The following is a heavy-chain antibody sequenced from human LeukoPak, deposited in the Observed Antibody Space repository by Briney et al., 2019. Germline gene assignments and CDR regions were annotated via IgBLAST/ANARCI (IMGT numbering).Heavy chain of an antibody. D-gene: IGHD3-3*01. J-gene: IGHJ5*02. CDR2: INHSGST. Sequence: PSETLSLTCDVYGGSFSGYYWTWIRQPPGKGLEWIGEINHSGSTNYNPSLKSRVTISVDTSKNQFSLKLSSVTAADTAVYYCARGLGDYDLNWFDPWGQGTLVTVSS. CDR1: GGSFSGYY. V-gene: IGHV4-34*01. CDR3: ARGLGDYDLNWFDP.